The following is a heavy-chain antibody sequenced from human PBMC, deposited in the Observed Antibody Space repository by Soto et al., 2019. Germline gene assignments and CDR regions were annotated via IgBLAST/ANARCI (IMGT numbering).Heavy chain of an antibody. CDR1: GVTLRNYT. CDR2: ISISSSDR. CDR3: VRGMNPLF. Sequence: PXGSLRLCCAAAGVTLRNYTMNWVRQAPGKGLEWVSSISISSSDRYYADSVRGRFTISRDNAKNALYLQMNSLRSDDTAVYFCVRGMNPLFGGQGTLVTVSS. V-gene: IGHV3-21*06. J-gene: IGHJ4*01.